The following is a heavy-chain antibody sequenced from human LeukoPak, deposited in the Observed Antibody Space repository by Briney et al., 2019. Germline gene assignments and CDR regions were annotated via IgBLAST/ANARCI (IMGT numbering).Heavy chain of an antibody. Sequence: SETLSLTCTVSGGSISSSSYYWGWIRQPPGKGLEWIGSIYYSGSTYYNPSLKSRVTISVDTSKNQFSLRLSSVTAADTAVYYCARGGWYGLSWGQGTVVTVSS. D-gene: IGHD3-10*01. V-gene: IGHV4-39*07. CDR2: IYYSGST. CDR3: ARGGWYGLS. J-gene: IGHJ4*02. CDR1: GGSISSSSYY.